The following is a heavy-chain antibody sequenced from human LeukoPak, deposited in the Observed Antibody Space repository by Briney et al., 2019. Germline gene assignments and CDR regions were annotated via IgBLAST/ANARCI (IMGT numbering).Heavy chain of an antibody. Sequence: SETLSLTCAVYGGSFSGYYWSWIRQPPGKGLEWIGEINHSGSTNYNPSLKSRVTISVDTSKNQFSLKLSSVTAADTAVYYCARAGYSSGWGPPDYYYYGMDVWGQGTTVTVSS. CDR1: GGSFSGYY. CDR2: INHSGST. J-gene: IGHJ6*02. D-gene: IGHD6-19*01. CDR3: ARAGYSSGWGPPDYYYYGMDV. V-gene: IGHV4-34*01.